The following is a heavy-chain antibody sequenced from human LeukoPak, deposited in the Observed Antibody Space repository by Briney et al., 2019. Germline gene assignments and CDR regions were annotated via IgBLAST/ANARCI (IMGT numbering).Heavy chain of an antibody. CDR1: GGSISSYY. Sequence: SETLSLTCTVSGGSISSYYWSWIRQPPGKGLEWIGYIYYSGSTNYNPSLKSRVTISVDTSKNQFSLKLSSVTAADTAVYYCARHRLAYIYGPFDYWGQGTLVTVSS. J-gene: IGHJ4*02. CDR3: ARHRLAYIYGPFDY. CDR2: IYYSGST. V-gene: IGHV4-59*01. D-gene: IGHD5-18*01.